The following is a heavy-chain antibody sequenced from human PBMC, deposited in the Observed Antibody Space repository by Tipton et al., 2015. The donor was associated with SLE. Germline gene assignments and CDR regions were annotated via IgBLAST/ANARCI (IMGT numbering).Heavy chain of an antibody. CDR2: IYYSGST. Sequence: TLSLTCTVSGGSISSHYWSWIRQPPGKGLEWIGYIYYSGSTHYNPSLKSRVTISVDTSKNQFSLKLSSVTAADTAVYYCARMGYCGREVFVCGMDVWGQGTTVTVSS. J-gene: IGHJ6*02. D-gene: IGHD6-13*01. CDR1: GGSISSHY. CDR3: ARMGYCGREVFVCGMDV. V-gene: IGHV4-59*11.